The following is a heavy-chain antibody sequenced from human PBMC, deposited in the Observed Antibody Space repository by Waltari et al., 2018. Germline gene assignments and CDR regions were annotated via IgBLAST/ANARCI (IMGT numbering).Heavy chain of an antibody. CDR2: ISSSGSTM. J-gene: IGHJ4*02. V-gene: IGHV3-48*03. CDR1: GFTFSSYE. D-gene: IGHD2-2*01. Sequence: EVQLVESGGGLVQPGGSLRLSCAASGFTFSSYEMNWVRQAPGKGLEWVSDISSSGSTMYYADSVRGRFTISRDNAKNSLYLQVNSLRVEDTAVYYCARRYCSSSSCTIDYWGQGTLVTVSS. CDR3: ARRYCSSSSCTIDY.